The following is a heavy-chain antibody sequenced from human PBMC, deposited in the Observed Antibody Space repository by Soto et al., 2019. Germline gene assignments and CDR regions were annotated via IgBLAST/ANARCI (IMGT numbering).Heavy chain of an antibody. V-gene: IGHV3-30-3*01. Sequence: TGGSLRLSCAASGFTFSSYGMHRVRQAPGKGLEWVAVISYDGSNKYYADSVKGRFTISRDNSKNTLYLQMNSLRAEDTAVYYCASGIAYYYYGMDVWGQGTTVTVSS. J-gene: IGHJ6*02. CDR1: GFTFSSYG. CDR3: ASGIAYYYYGMDV. CDR2: ISYDGSNK. D-gene: IGHD6-13*01.